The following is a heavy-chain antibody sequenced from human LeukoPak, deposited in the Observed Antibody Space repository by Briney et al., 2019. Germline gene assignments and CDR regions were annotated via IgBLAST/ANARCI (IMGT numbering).Heavy chain of an antibody. D-gene: IGHD6-13*01. J-gene: IGHJ4*02. CDR3: ARDRAAGTLDF. V-gene: IGHV4-59*01. CDR1: SGSIIGYY. CDR2: IQYSGTT. Sequence: PSETLSLTCTVSSGSIIGYYWAWLRQPPGKGLEWIGYIQYSGTTEYNPPLASRATISVDTAKDQFSLNLRSVTAADTAVYYCARDRAAGTLDFWGQGTLVTVSS.